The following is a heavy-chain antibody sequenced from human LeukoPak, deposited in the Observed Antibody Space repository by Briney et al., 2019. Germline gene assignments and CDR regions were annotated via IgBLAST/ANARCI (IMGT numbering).Heavy chain of an antibody. CDR3: ARDGGYLGPPDYYYGMDV. CDR2: IYSGGST. D-gene: IGHD3-16*02. J-gene: IGHJ6*02. CDR1: GFTVSSNY. Sequence: GGSLRLSCAASGFTVSSNYMSWVRQAPGKGLEWVSVIYSGGSTYYADSVKGRFTISRGNSKNTLYLQMNSLRAEDTAVYYCARDGGYLGPPDYYYGMDVWGQGTTVTVSS. V-gene: IGHV3-66*01.